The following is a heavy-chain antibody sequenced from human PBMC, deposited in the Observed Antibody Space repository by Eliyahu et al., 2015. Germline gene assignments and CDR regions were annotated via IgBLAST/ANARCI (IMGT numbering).Heavy chain of an antibody. J-gene: IGHJ1*01. CDR2: IVPIFGTP. CDR1: GGSFSSYN. V-gene: IGHV1-69*01. Sequence: QVQLVQSGAEVKKPGSSVKVSCKASGGSFSSYNISWVRQAPGQGLEWMGGIVPIFGTPNYAQKFQGRVTITADESTNTAYMALSSLKSEDTAVYYCAREAYVGNMNRYFQHWLQGTLVSVSS. D-gene: IGHD4-23*01. CDR3: AREAYVGNMNRYFQH.